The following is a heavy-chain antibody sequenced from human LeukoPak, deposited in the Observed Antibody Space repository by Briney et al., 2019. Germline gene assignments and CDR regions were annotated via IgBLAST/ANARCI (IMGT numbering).Heavy chain of an antibody. CDR2: IYHSGST. J-gene: IGHJ4*02. CDR1: GYSISSGYY. V-gene: IGHV4-38-2*01. Sequence: SETLSLTCAVSGYSISSGYYWGWIRQPPGKGLEWIGSIYHSGSTYYNPSLKSRVTISVDTSKNQFSLKLSSVTAADTAVYYCARVGHYDFWSGYCDYWGQGTLVTVSS. D-gene: IGHD3-3*01. CDR3: ARVGHYDFWSGYCDY.